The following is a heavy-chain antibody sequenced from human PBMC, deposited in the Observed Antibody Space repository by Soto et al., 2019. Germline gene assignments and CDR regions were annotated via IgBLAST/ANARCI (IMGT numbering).Heavy chain of an antibody. CDR1: GAALSSGGYS. J-gene: IGHJ5*02. D-gene: IGHD6-19*01. CDR2: IYYSGGT. Sequence: KTSETLSLTCTVSGAALSSGGYSYTWVRQPPGKGLEWLGYIYYSGGTNYNPSLKSRVTISLDKSKSQFSLRLISVTAADTAVYYCTREQSDDNYFDPWGQGTLVTVSS. CDR3: TREQSDDNYFDP. V-gene: IGHV4-61*08.